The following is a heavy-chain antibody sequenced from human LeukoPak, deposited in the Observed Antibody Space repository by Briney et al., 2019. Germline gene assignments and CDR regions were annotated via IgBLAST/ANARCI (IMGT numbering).Heavy chain of an antibody. CDR1: GFTFSSYT. V-gene: IGHV3-23*01. CDR2: ISGSGSST. CDR3: AQVGGWGTMVTSPNY. J-gene: IGHJ4*02. D-gene: IGHD4-17*01. Sequence: PGGSLRLSCAASGFTFSSYTMSWVRQAPGKGPEWVSAISGSGSSTVYADSAKGRFAISRDNSKNTLWMQMNSLRVEDTAVYYCAQVGGWGTMVTSPNYWGQGTVVTVSS.